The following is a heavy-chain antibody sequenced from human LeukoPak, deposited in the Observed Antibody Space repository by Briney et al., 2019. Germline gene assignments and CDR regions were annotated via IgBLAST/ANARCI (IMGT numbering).Heavy chain of an antibody. Sequence: GASVKVSCKASGYTFTSYDINWVRQATGQGLEWMGWMNPNSGNTGYAQKFQGRVTMTRNTSISTAYMELSSLRSEDTAVCYCARGHYYDSSGSYAFDIWGQGTMVTVSS. D-gene: IGHD3-22*01. CDR2: MNPNSGNT. J-gene: IGHJ3*02. CDR3: ARGHYYDSSGSYAFDI. V-gene: IGHV1-8*01. CDR1: GYTFTSYD.